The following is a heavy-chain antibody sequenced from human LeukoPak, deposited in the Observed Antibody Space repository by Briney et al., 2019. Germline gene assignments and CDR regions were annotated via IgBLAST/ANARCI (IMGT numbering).Heavy chain of an antibody. CDR1: GFTLSSNW. Sequence: PGGSLRLSCAASGFTLSSNWMTWVRQAPGKGLEWVANIKQDGSEKYYVDCVKGRFTISRDNAKNSLYLQMNSLRAEDTAVYYCARGRYSSTWLDYWGQGTPVTVSS. V-gene: IGHV3-7*01. J-gene: IGHJ4*02. D-gene: IGHD6-13*01. CDR3: ARGRYSSTWLDY. CDR2: IKQDGSEK.